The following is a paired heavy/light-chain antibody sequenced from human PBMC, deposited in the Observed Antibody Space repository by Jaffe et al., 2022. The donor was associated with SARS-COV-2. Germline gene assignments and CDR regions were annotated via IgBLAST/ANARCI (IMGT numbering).Heavy chain of an antibody. J-gene: IGHJ4*02. Sequence: EVQLVESGGDSVQPGGSLRLSCVASGFIFSDYYMHWVRQVPGKGLAWVSHINGDGSVIAYADSVRGRFTISRDNARNTLYLQMDSLRAEDTAMYYCGRGGVTAAKDYWGQGTLLTVSS. CDR3: GRGGVTAAKDY. CDR2: INGDGSVI. CDR1: GFIFSDYY. V-gene: IGHV3-74*01. D-gene: IGHD2-21*02.
Light chain of an antibody. V-gene: IGLV2-8*01. CDR3: SSYAGSKNLYA. Sequence: QSALTQPPSASASPGQSVAISCTGTSSDIGGFNAVSWYQQQPGKAPKLIIYEVTKRPSGVPDRFSGSKSGNTASLTVSGLRPEDEADYYCSSYAGSKNLYAFGTGTKVTVL. J-gene: IGLJ1*01. CDR2: EVT. CDR1: SSDIGGFNA.